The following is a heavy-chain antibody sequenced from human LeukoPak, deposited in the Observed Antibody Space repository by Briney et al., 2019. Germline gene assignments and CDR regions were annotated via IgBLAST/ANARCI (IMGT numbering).Heavy chain of an antibody. Sequence: GGSLRLSCAASGFTFSSYGMHWVRQAPGKGLEWVAVISYDGSNKYYADSVKGRFTISRDNSKNTLYLQMNSLKTEDTAVYYCTTDDVWGQGTLVTVSS. J-gene: IGHJ4*02. CDR2: ISYDGSNK. CDR1: GFTFSSYG. V-gene: IGHV3-30*03. CDR3: TTDDV.